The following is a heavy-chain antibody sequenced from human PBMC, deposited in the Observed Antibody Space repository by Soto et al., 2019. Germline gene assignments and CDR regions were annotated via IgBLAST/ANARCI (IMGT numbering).Heavy chain of an antibody. CDR2: ISSSSSYI. Sequence: GGSLRLSCAASGFTFSSYSMNWVRQAPGKGLEWVSSISSSSSYIYYADSVKGRFTISRDNAKNSLYLQMNSPRAEDTAVYYCAPLDTVTTSYWGQGTLVTVSS. CDR1: GFTFSSYS. CDR3: APLDTVTTSY. J-gene: IGHJ4*02. D-gene: IGHD4-17*01. V-gene: IGHV3-21*01.